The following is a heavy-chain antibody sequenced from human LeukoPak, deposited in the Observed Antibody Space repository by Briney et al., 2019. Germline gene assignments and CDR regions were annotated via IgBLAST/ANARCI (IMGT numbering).Heavy chain of an antibody. Sequence: SETLSLTCTVSGGSISSFYWGWIRQPPGKGLEWIGYIHYTGSTNYNPSLKSRVTISLDTSKNQFSLKLSSVTAADTAVYYCARGDSIRSGWLHDYWGQGTLVTVSS. D-gene: IGHD6-19*01. CDR2: IHYTGST. CDR3: ARGDSIRSGWLHDY. CDR1: GGSISSFY. V-gene: IGHV4-59*01. J-gene: IGHJ4*02.